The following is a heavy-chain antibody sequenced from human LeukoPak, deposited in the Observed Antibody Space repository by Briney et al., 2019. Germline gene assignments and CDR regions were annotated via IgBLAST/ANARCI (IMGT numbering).Heavy chain of an antibody. J-gene: IGHJ4*02. CDR3: ARDSRAFGDY. V-gene: IGHV3-74*01. CDR1: GFTFSSYG. D-gene: IGHD3-10*01. Sequence: GGSLRLSCAASGFTFSSYGMHWVRQAPGKGLVWVSRINCDGSSKYYADSVKGRFTISRDNAKNTLYLQMNSLRAEDTAVYYCARDSRAFGDYWGQGTLVTVSS. CDR2: INCDGSSK.